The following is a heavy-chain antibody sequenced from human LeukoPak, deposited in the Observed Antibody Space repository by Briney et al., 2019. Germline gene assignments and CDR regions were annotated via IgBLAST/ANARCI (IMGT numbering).Heavy chain of an antibody. Sequence: GGSLRLSCAASGFTFSSYSMNWVRQAPGKGLEWVSSISSSSSYIYYADSVKGRFTISRDNAKNSLYLQMNSLRAEDTAVYYCAKDYYDSHHDAFDIWGQGTMVTVSS. J-gene: IGHJ3*02. D-gene: IGHD3-22*01. CDR2: ISSSSSYI. CDR3: AKDYYDSHHDAFDI. V-gene: IGHV3-21*01. CDR1: GFTFSSYS.